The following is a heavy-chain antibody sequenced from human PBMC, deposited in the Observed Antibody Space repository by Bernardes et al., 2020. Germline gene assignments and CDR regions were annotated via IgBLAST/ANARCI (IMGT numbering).Heavy chain of an antibody. V-gene: IGHV4-34*01. CDR3: ARGRRGSYYDY. CDR1: GGSLSGFH. D-gene: IGHD1-26*01. Sequence: SDTLALTRAVYGGSLSGFHWTCIPQSPGKGLVWGGELNHSGSTNYNPSLKSRVTFSVHTSKNQISLKLSSVTAADTAVYYCARGRRGSYYDYWGQGTLVTVSS. CDR2: LNHSGST. J-gene: IGHJ4*02.